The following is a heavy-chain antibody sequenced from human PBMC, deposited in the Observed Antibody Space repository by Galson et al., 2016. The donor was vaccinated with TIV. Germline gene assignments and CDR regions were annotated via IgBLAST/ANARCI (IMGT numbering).Heavy chain of an antibody. J-gene: IGHJ4*02. CDR3: TRHIGGDFGDY. D-gene: IGHD2-21*02. V-gene: IGHV4-38-2*01. CDR2: ICHTETT. Sequence: ETLSLTCAVSGYSISSGYYWGWVRQPPGKGLEWLGNICHTETTYYNPSLESRVSISVGTSKNHFSLRLTSVTAADTAIYYCTRHIGGDFGDYVGQGILVTVSS. CDR1: GYSISSGYY.